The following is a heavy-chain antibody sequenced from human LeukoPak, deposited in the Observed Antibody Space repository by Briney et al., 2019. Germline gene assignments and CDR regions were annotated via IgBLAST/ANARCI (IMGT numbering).Heavy chain of an antibody. D-gene: IGHD6-19*01. CDR2: INPNSGGT. CDR3: ARVLFYSSGNKSNRVDY. CDR1: GYTFTGYY. V-gene: IGHV1-2*02. J-gene: IGHJ4*02. Sequence: ASVKVSCKAPGYTFTGYYMHWVRQAPGQGLEWMGWINPNSGGTNYAQKFQGRVTMTRDTSISTAYMELSRLRSDDTAVYYCARVLFYSSGNKSNRVDYWGQGTLVTVSS.